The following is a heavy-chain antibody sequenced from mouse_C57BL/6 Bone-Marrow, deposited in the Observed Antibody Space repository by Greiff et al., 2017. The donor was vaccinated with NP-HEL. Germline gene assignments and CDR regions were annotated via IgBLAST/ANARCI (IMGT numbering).Heavy chain of an antibody. Sequence: EVQVVESGGGLVQPGGSLKLSCAASGFTFSDYGMAWVRQAPRKGPGWVAFISNLAYSIYYADTVTGRFPISRENAKNTLYLEMSSLRSEDTAMYYVARHIRGDYDDDFDYWGQGTTLTVSS. J-gene: IGHJ2*01. CDR3: ARHIRGDYDDDFDY. CDR2: ISNLAYSI. CDR1: GFTFSDYG. D-gene: IGHD2-4*01. V-gene: IGHV5-15*01.